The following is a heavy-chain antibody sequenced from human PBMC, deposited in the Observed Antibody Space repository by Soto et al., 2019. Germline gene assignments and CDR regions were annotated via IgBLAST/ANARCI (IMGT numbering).Heavy chain of an antibody. J-gene: IGHJ6*03. CDR1: GLTCSNAW. Sequence: VGSLRHSCAASGLTCSNAWMIWVRQAPGKGLEWVGRIKSKTDGGTTDYAAPVKGRFTISRDDSKNTLYLQMNSLKTEDTAVYYCTTDHRHYDFWSGYYSPIYYMDVWGKGTTVTVSS. V-gene: IGHV3-15*01. D-gene: IGHD3-3*01. CDR2: IKSKTDGGTT. CDR3: TTDHRHYDFWSGYYSPIYYMDV.